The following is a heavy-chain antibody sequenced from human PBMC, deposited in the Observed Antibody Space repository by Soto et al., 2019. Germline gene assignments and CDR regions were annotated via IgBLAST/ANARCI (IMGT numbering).Heavy chain of an antibody. V-gene: IGHV4-31*03. CDR2: IYHSGST. D-gene: IGHD2-15*01. Sequence: QVQLQESGPGLVKPSQTLFLTCTVSGSSISSGSYYWSWIRQHPGKGLEWIGYIYHSGSTYYNPSLKRRATISLDTSKNQFSLKLSSVTAADTAVYYCARDYMAVVDWGQGTLVTVSS. J-gene: IGHJ4*02. CDR3: ARDYMAVVD. CDR1: GSSISSGSYY.